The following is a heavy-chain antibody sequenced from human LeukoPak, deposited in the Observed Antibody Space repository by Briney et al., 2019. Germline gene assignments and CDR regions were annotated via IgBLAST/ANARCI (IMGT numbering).Heavy chain of an antibody. CDR3: AELGITMIGGV. CDR2: ISSSGSTI. Sequence: PGGSLRLSCAASGFTFDDYGMSWVRQAPGKGLEWVSYISSSGSTIYYADSVKGRFTISRDNAENSLYLQMNSLRAEDTAVYYCAELGITMIGGVWGKGTTVTISS. D-gene: IGHD3-10*02. CDR1: GFTFDDYG. J-gene: IGHJ6*04. V-gene: IGHV3-48*03.